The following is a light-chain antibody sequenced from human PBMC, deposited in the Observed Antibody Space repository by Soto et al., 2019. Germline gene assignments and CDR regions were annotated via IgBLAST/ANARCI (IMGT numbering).Light chain of an antibody. J-gene: IGKJ4*01. CDR3: RQTTSFPLT. CDR1: QGISSW. V-gene: IGKV1-12*01. Sequence: DILMTQSPSFVSASVGDRVTITCRASQGISSWLAWYQHQPGRAPKLLIHAASSLESRVPSRFSGSGSGRDFTLPISSLQPQDYATVYCRQTTSFPLTFGGGTKVEIK. CDR2: AAS.